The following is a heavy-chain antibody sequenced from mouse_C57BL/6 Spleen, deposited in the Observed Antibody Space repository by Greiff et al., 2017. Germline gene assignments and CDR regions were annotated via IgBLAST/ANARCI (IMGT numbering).Heavy chain of an antibody. CDR3: ARSVYYNGRSPAWFGY. J-gene: IGHJ3*01. Sequence: VQLKQSGPELVKPGASVKIPCKASGYTFTDYNMDWVKQSHGKSLEWIGDINPNNGGTIYNQKFKGKATLTVDKSSSTAYMELRSLGSEDTAVYYCARSVYYNGRSPAWFGYWGQGTLVTVSA. D-gene: IGHD1-1*01. CDR2: INPNNGGT. CDR1: GYTFTDYN. V-gene: IGHV1-18*01.